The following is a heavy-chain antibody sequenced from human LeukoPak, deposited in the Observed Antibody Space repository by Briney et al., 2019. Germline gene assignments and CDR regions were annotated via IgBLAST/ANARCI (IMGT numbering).Heavy chain of an antibody. V-gene: IGHV4-59*01. CDR1: GGSISRYY. CDR3: ARAIPTYDFWSGYYTGPDYYGMDV. D-gene: IGHD3-3*01. J-gene: IGHJ6*02. Sequence: PSETLSLTCPVSGGSISRYYWSWIRQPPAKELEWIGYIYYSESTNNNPSLKSRVTISVDTSKNQCSLKLSSVTAADTAVYYCARAIPTYDFWSGYYTGPDYYGMDVWGQGTTVTVSS. CDR2: IYYSEST.